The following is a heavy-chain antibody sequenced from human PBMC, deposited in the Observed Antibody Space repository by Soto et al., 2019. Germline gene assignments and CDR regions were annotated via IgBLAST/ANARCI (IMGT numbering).Heavy chain of an antibody. D-gene: IGHD5-18*01. CDR1: GSTFSSYA. CDR2: ISGSGGST. J-gene: IGHJ6*02. Sequence: GGSVRLSCAASGSTFSSYAMSWVRQAPGKGLEWVSAISGSGGSTYYADSVKGRFTISRDNSKNTLYLQMNSLRAEDTAVYYCAKAQWIQLWLLSRSYSYYCMDVSGQAPTVTVSS. V-gene: IGHV3-23*01. CDR3: AKAQWIQLWLLSRSYSYYCMDV.